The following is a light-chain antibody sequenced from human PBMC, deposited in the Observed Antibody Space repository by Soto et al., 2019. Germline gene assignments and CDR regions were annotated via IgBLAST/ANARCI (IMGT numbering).Light chain of an antibody. CDR2: KVS. CDR3: MQGTHWPIT. CDR1: QRLVHSDGIAY. J-gene: IGKJ5*01. Sequence: DVVMTQSPLSLPVTLGQPASISFISNQRLVHSDGIAYFSWFQQRPGRSPRRLIYKVSNRDSGVPARFSGSGSGTDFALKISRVEAEDVGVYYCMQGTHWPITFGQGTRLEIK. V-gene: IGKV2-30*02.